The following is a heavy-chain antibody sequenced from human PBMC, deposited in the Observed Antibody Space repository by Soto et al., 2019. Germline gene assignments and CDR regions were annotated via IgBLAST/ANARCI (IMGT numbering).Heavy chain of an antibody. CDR3: ARDGAVTAMDTTGYYYYYMDV. CDR1: GFTFSDYY. V-gene: IGHV3-11*01. J-gene: IGHJ6*03. D-gene: IGHD5-18*01. Sequence: QVQLVESGGGLVKPGGSLRLSCAASGFTFSDYYMSWIRQAPGKGLEWVSYISSSGSTIYYADSVKGRFTISRDNAKNSLYLHMNSLRAEDPAVYYCARDGAVTAMDTTGYYYYYMDVWGKGTTVTVSS. CDR2: ISSSGSTI.